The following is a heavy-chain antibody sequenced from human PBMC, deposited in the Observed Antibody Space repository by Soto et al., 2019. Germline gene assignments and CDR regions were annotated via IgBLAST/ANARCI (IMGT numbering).Heavy chain of an antibody. V-gene: IGHV3-23*01. D-gene: IGHD3-10*01. J-gene: IGHJ4*02. CDR3: ERELVRAGFDS. CDR1: GFRFSSYA. Sequence: GGSLRLSCVVSGFRFSSYAMSWVRQAPGKALEWVSAISARGDTSYYQDSVKGRFTISRGNSKNTLYLQMNSLRTEDTAVYYCERELVRAGFDSWGQGTLVTVSS. CDR2: ISARGDTS.